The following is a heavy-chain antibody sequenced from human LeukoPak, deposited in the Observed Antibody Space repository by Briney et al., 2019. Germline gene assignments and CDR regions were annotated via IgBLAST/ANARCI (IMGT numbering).Heavy chain of an antibody. CDR1: GFIFSNFA. CDR3: ARSPRLQPFHGGYFDS. J-gene: IGHJ4*02. CDR2: ISGATGTT. Sequence: PGGSLRLSCSASGFIFSNFAMNWVRQTPERGLEWVSAISGATGTTFYADFMRGRFTISRDNAQDTLFLQMNRLGAEDTAVYFCARSPRLQPFHGGYFDSWGQGTQVFVSS. D-gene: IGHD3-16*01. V-gene: IGHV3-23*01.